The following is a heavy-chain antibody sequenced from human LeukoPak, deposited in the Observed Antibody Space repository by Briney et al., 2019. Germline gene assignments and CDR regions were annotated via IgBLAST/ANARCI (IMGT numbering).Heavy chain of an antibody. CDR2: IIPIFSTA. J-gene: IGHJ4*02. CDR1: GGTFSSYA. D-gene: IGHD3-9*01. CDR3: ACSAGPALRYFDWLLFPFDY. Sequence: ASVKASCKASGGTFSSYAISWVRQAPGHRLESMRGIIPIFSTANYAPKFQGRVTITADESTSTAYMELSSLRSEDTAVYYCACSAGPALRYFDWLLFPFDYWGQGTLVTVSS. V-gene: IGHV1-69*01.